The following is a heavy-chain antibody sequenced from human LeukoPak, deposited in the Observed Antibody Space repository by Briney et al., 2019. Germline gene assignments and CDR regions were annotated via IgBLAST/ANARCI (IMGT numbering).Heavy chain of an antibody. V-gene: IGHV4-34*01. J-gene: IGHJ4*02. CDR1: GGSFSGYY. CDR2: INHSGST. Sequence: SETLSLTCAVYGGSFSGYYWSWIRQPPGKGLEWIGEINHSGSTNYNPSLKSRVTISVDTSKNQFSLKLSSVTAADTAVYYCGRGDPNDSSGYYALRIFDYWGQGTLVTVSS. D-gene: IGHD3-22*01. CDR3: GRGDPNDSSGYYALRIFDY.